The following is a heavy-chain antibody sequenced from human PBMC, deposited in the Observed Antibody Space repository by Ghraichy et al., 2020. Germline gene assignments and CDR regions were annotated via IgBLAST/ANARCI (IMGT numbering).Heavy chain of an antibody. Sequence: SETLSLTCTVSGGSVSSGSYYWSWIRQPPGKGLEWIGYIYYSGSTNYNPSLKSRVTISVDTSKNQFSLKLSSVTAADTAVYYCARDREPYYFDYWGQGTLVTVSS. D-gene: IGHD1-26*01. CDR1: GGSVSSGSYY. CDR2: IYYSGST. V-gene: IGHV4-61*01. J-gene: IGHJ4*02. CDR3: ARDREPYYFDY.